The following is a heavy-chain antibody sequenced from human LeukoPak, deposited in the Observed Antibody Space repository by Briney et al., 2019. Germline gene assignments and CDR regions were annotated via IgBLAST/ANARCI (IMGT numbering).Heavy chain of an antibody. CDR2: IFTGGST. CDR3: ARDPPSDGSGYTFDY. V-gene: IGHV3-53*01. J-gene: IGHJ4*02. Sequence: GGSLRLSCAASGFTVSSNYMNWVRQAPGKGLEWLSIIFTGGSTNYADSVKGRFTISRDNSKNTLFLQMNNLRAEDTAVYYCARDPPSDGSGYTFDYWGQGTLVTVSS. CDR1: GFTVSSNY. D-gene: IGHD3-22*01.